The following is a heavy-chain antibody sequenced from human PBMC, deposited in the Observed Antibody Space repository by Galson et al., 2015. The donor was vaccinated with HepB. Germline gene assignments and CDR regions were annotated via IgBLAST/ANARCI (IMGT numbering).Heavy chain of an antibody. CDR2: IIPILGIA. D-gene: IGHD3-10*01. Sequence: SVKVSCKASGGTFSSYTISWVRQAPGQGLEWMGRIIPILGIANYAKKFQGRFTITADKSTSTAYMELSSLRSEDTAVYYCARNSMVRGGETKFDYWGQGTLVTVSS. J-gene: IGHJ4*02. CDR3: ARNSMVRGGETKFDY. V-gene: IGHV1-69*02. CDR1: GGTFSSYT.